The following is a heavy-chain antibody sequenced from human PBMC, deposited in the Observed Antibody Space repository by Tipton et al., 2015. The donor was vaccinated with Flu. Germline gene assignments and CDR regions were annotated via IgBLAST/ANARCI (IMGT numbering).Heavy chain of an antibody. Sequence: SLRLSCAASGFTISNSAMHWVRQAPGKGLEWVTGMWSDGSYKFYSDSVKGRFTISRDTTNNTLYLKMDDLTADDSGMYFCAKDRGVTNFAGAVGVIRYLDAWGQGILVSVSS. CDR1: GFTISNSA. CDR3: AKDRGVTNFAGAVGVIRYLDA. V-gene: IGHV3-33*03. D-gene: IGHD3-16*02. CDR2: MWSDGSYK. J-gene: IGHJ4*02.